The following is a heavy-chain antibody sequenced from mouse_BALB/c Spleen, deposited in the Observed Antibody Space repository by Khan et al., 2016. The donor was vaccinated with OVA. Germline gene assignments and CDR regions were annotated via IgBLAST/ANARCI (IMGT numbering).Heavy chain of an antibody. CDR3: ARWPRGY. V-gene: IGHV14-3*02. J-gene: IGHJ2*01. CDR2: IDPANGNT. Sequence: VQLKESGAELVKPGASVKLSCTASGFNIKDTYMHWVKQRPEQGLEWIGRIDPANGNTEYDPKFQGKATITADTSSNTAYLQLSSLTSEDTAVYYCARWPRGYWGQGTTLTVSS. CDR1: GFNIKDTY.